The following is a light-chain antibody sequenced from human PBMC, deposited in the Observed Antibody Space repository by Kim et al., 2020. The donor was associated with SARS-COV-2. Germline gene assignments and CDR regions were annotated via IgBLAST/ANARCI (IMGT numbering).Light chain of an antibody. Sequence: SQSVSSSYLAWYQQKPGQAPRLLIYGASSRATGIPDRFSGSGSGTDFTLTISRLEPEDFAVYYCQQFRAFGQGTKVDIK. CDR1: QSVSSSY. CDR2: GAS. J-gene: IGKJ1*01. V-gene: IGKV3-20*01. CDR3: QQFRA.